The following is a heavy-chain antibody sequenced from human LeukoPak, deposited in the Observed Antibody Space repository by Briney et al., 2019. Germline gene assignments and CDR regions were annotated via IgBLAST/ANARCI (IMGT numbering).Heavy chain of an antibody. Sequence: GGSLRLSCAASGFIFGDYGMHWVRQVPGKGLEWVAGISWNSDSIGYVDSVKGRFTISRDNSKNTLYLQMNSLRADDTAVYYCARSLRRSYYHLGYWGQGTLVTVSS. CDR2: ISWNSDSI. CDR1: GFIFGDYG. J-gene: IGHJ4*02. D-gene: IGHD1-26*01. V-gene: IGHV3-9*01. CDR3: ARSLRRSYYHLGY.